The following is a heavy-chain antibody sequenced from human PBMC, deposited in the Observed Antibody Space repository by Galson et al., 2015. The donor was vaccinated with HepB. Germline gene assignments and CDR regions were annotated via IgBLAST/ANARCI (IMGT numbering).Heavy chain of an antibody. J-gene: IGHJ6*02. Sequence: SLRLSCAASGFTFSSYAMHWVRQAPGKGLEYVSAISSNGGSTYYADSVKGRFTISRDNSKNTLYLQMSSLRAEDTAVYYCVKGDGIAAAGRLYYYYGMDVWGQGTTVTVSS. V-gene: IGHV3-64D*06. CDR3: VKGDGIAAAGRLYYYYGMDV. CDR2: ISSNGGST. CDR1: GFTFSSYA. D-gene: IGHD6-13*01.